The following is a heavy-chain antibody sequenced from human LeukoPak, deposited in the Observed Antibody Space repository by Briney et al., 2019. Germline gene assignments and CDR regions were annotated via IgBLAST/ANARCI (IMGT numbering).Heavy chain of an antibody. Sequence: GGSLRLSCAASGFTFSSYEMNWVRQAPGKGLEWLSYISSGTTKYYADSVKGRFTISRDNAKNSLYLQMNSLRAEDTAVYYCARGSYSSGYYFDYWGQGTLVTVSS. V-gene: IGHV3-48*03. D-gene: IGHD6-19*01. CDR1: GFTFSSYE. CDR3: ARGSYSSGYYFDY. CDR2: ISSGTTK. J-gene: IGHJ4*02.